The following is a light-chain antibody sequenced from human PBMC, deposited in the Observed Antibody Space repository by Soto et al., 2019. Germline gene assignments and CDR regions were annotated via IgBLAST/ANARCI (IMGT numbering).Light chain of an antibody. CDR3: QQYDNLPF. J-gene: IGKJ4*01. Sequence: DIQMTQSPSSLSASVGDRVTITCQASQDISNYLNWYQQKPGKAPKLLIYDASNLETGVPSRFSGSGSGTDFTFTISSLQPEAIATYYCQQYDNLPFFGGGTKVEIK. CDR2: DAS. V-gene: IGKV1-33*01. CDR1: QDISNY.